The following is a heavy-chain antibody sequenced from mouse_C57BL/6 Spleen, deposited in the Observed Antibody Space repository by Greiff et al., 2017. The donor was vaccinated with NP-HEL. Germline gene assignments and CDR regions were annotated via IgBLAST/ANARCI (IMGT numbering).Heavy chain of an antibody. CDR2: IDPNRGGT. CDR1: GYTFTSYW. D-gene: IGHD2-3*01. CDR3: ARERTGYYDYFDY. V-gene: IGHV1-72*01. Sequence: QVQLQQPGAELVKPGASVKLSCKASGYTFTSYWMHWVKQRPGRGLEWIGRIDPNRGGTKYNEKFKSKATLTVDKPSSTAYMQLSSLTSEDSAVYYCARERTGYYDYFDYGGQGTTLTVSS. J-gene: IGHJ2*01.